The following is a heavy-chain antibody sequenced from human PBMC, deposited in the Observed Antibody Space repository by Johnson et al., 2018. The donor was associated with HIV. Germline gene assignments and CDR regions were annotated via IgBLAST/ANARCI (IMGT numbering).Heavy chain of an antibody. CDR3: AKDGGRLRTDAFDI. Sequence: VQLVESGGGLVKPGGSLRLSCAASGFTFNNAWMSWVRQAPGKGLEWVAVISGSGGSTYYADSVKGRFTISRDNSKNTLYLQMNSLRAEDTAVYYCAKDGGRLRTDAFDIWGQGTMVTVSS. V-gene: IGHV3-23*04. CDR2: ISGSGGST. D-gene: IGHD2-15*01. J-gene: IGHJ3*02. CDR1: GFTFNNAW.